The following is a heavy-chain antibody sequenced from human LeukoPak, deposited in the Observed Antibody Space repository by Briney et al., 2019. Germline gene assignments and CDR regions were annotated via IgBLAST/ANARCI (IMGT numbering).Heavy chain of an antibody. CDR1: GFTFSSYG. D-gene: IGHD6-13*01. J-gene: IGHJ4*02. Sequence: GSLRLSCAASGFTFSSYGMHWVRQAPGKGLEWVAVISYDGSNKYYADSVKGRFTISRDNSKNTLYLQMNSLRAEDTAVYYCAKDPGIAAAGTYFDYWGQGTLVTVSS. V-gene: IGHV3-30*18. CDR3: AKDPGIAAAGTYFDY. CDR2: ISYDGSNK.